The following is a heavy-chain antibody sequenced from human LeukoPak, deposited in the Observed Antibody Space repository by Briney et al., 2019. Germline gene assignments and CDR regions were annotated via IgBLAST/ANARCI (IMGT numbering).Heavy chain of an antibody. D-gene: IGHD2-2*01. CDR1: GYTFTGYY. Sequence: AASVKVSCKASGYTFTGYYMHWVRQAPGQGLEWMGWINPNSGGTNYAQKFQGRVTMTRDTSISTAYMELSRLRSDDTAVYYCARVRLSCTSCFHKDWGQGTLVTVSS. CDR2: INPNSGGT. V-gene: IGHV1-2*02. J-gene: IGHJ4*02. CDR3: ARVRLSCTSCFHKD.